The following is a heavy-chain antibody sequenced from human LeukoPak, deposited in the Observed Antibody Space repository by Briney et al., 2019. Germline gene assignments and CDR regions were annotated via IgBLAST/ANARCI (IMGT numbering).Heavy chain of an antibody. V-gene: IGHV1-8*01. Sequence: GASVKVSCKASGYTFTSYDINWVRQATGQGLEWMGWMNPNSGDTGYVQKFQGRVTMTRSTSINTAYMELSGLRSEDTAIYYCARGGFGSGSHFDYWGQGTLVTVSS. CDR1: GYTFTSYD. CDR2: MNPNSGDT. CDR3: ARGGFGSGSHFDY. J-gene: IGHJ4*02. D-gene: IGHD3-10*01.